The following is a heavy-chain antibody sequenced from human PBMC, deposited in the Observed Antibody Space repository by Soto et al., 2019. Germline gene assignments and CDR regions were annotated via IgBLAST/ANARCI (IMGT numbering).Heavy chain of an antibody. CDR1: GFTFSRYG. CDR3: ARDVGHVAAAGTVDY. V-gene: IGHV3-33*01. CDR2: IWYDGSNI. D-gene: IGHD6-13*01. J-gene: IGHJ4*02. Sequence: QVQLVESGGGVVQPGGSLRLSCETSGFTFSRYGMQWVRQAPGKGLEWVARIWYDGSNIYYADSVKGRFTISRDNARNTLYLQMNSLRAEDTAVYYCARDVGHVAAAGTVDYWGQGTLVTVSS.